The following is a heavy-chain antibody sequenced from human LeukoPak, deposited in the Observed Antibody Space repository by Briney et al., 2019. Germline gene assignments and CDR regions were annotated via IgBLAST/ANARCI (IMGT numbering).Heavy chain of an antibody. V-gene: IGHV1-2*02. CDR1: GGTFSSYA. D-gene: IGHD6-13*01. Sequence: VASVKVSCKASGGTFSSYAISWVRQAPGQGLEWMGWINPNSGGTNYAQKFQGRVTMTRDTSISTAYMELSRLRSDDTAVYYCARDHAAAGWVRGVNFDYWGQGTLVTVSS. J-gene: IGHJ4*02. CDR3: ARDHAAAGWVRGVNFDY. CDR2: INPNSGGT.